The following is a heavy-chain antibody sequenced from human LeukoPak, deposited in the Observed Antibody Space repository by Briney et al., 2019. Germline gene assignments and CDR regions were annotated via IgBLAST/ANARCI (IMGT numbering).Heavy chain of an antibody. J-gene: IGHJ4*02. CDR1: GYIFASYG. CDR2: ISAYNGDT. V-gene: IGHV1-18*01. CDR3: ARDTALIITPGGPDY. Sequence: ASVKVSCKASGYIFASYGISWVRQAPGQGLEWMGWISAYNGDTKYAQNLQGRVTLTTDTSTGTAYMELRSLTPDDTALYYCARDTALIITPGGPDYWGRGTLITVSS. D-gene: IGHD3-10*01.